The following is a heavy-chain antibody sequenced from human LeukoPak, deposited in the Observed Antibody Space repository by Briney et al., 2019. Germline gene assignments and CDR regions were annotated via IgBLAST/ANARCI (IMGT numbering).Heavy chain of an antibody. CDR3: AKANSGWHRFDY. Sequence: GGSLRLSCAASGFTVSSNYMSWVRQAPGKGLEWVSVIYSGGSTYYADSVKGRFTISRDNSKNTLYLQMNSLRAEDTAVYYCAKANSGWHRFDYWGQGTLVTVSS. V-gene: IGHV3-66*01. CDR2: IYSGGST. D-gene: IGHD6-19*01. CDR1: GFTVSSNY. J-gene: IGHJ4*02.